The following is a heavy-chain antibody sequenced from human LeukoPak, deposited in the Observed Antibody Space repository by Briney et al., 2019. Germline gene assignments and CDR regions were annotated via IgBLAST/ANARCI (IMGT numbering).Heavy chain of an antibody. CDR2: ISAYNGNT. J-gene: IGHJ3*02. D-gene: IGHD3-3*01. CDR1: GYIFSSYS. V-gene: IGHV1-18*01. Sequence: ASVKVSCKASGYIFSSYSISWVRQAPGQGLEWMGWISAYNGNTNYAQKLQGRVTMTADTSTSTAYMELRSLGSDDTAVYYCARDFLELPTPYAFDIWGQGTMVTVSS. CDR3: ARDFLELPTPYAFDI.